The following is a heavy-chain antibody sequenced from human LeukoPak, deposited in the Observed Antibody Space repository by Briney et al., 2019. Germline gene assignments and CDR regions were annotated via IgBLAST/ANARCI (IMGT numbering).Heavy chain of an antibody. J-gene: IGHJ3*02. CDR2: INPNSGDT. Sequence: VSVKVSCKTSGYTFSDYYIHWIRQAPGQGLEWVGWINPNSGDTDYAQKFQGRVTVTRDTSISTAYMELGRLRSDDTAVYYCARESVAGAFDIWGQGTMVTVSS. V-gene: IGHV1-2*02. CDR3: ARESVAGAFDI. D-gene: IGHD2-15*01. CDR1: GYTFSDYY.